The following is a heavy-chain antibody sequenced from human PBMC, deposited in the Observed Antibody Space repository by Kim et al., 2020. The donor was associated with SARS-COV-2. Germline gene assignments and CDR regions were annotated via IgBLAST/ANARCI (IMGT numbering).Heavy chain of an antibody. CDR1: NSSINGRY. CDR2: VFSSGNT. Sequence: SETLSLTCTVSNSSINGRYWSWIRQPPGKGLEWIGYVFSSGNTYYNPSLKSRVTISIDTTKNHISLKLTSMTAADTAIYYCARDNTFDLLTGRGESWLDPWGQGTLVTVSS. D-gene: IGHD3-9*01. V-gene: IGHV4-59*11. CDR3: ARDNTFDLLTGRGESWLDP. J-gene: IGHJ5*02.